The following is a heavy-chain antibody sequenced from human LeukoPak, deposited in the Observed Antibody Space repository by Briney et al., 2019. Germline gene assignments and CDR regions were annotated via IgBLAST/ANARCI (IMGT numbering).Heavy chain of an antibody. CDR2: ISGSGGST. CDR3: AKGSIAARLYFDY. Sequence: TGGSLRLSCAASGFTFSSYAMSWVRQAPGKGLEWVSAISGSGGSTYYADSVKGRFTISRDNSKNTLYLQMNSLRAEDTAVYYCAKGSIAARLYFDYWGQGTLVTVSS. V-gene: IGHV3-23*01. J-gene: IGHJ4*02. CDR1: GFTFSSYA. D-gene: IGHD6-6*01.